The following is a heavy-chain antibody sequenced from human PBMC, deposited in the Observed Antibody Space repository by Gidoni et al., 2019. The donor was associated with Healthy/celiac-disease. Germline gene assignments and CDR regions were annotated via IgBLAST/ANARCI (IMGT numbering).Heavy chain of an antibody. CDR3: ARNSWEGAFDI. Sequence: EVQLVETGGGLIQPGGSLRLSCAASGFTVSSNYMSWVRQAPGKGLEWFSVIYSGGSTYYADSVKGRFTISRDNSKNTLYLQMNSLRAEDTAVYYCARNSWEGAFDIWGQGTMVTVSS. CDR2: IYSGGST. V-gene: IGHV3-53*02. J-gene: IGHJ3*02. CDR1: GFTVSSNY. D-gene: IGHD1-26*01.